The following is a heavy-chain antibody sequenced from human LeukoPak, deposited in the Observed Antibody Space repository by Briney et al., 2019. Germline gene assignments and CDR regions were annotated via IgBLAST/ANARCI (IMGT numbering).Heavy chain of an antibody. CDR3: AKLTYQLLSGYMDV. D-gene: IGHD2-2*01. CDR2: IRYDGSNK. J-gene: IGHJ6*03. CDR1: GFTFSSYG. Sequence: GGSLRLSCAASGFTFSSYGMHWVRQAPGKGLEWVAFIRYDGSNKYYADSVKGRFTISRDNSKNTLYLQMNSLRAEDTAVYYCAKLTYQLLSGYMDVWGKGTTVTVSS. V-gene: IGHV3-30*02.